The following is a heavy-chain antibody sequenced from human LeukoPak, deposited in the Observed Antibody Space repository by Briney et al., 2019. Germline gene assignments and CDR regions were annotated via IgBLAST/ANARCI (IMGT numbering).Heavy chain of an antibody. V-gene: IGHV1-69*04. CDR2: IIPIFGIA. CDR1: GGTFSSYA. D-gene: IGHD5-24*01. CDR3: ARAGEMNWFDP. J-gene: IGHJ5*02. Sequence: GASVKVSCKASGGTFSSYAISWVRQAPGQGLEWMGRIIPIFGIANYAQKFQGGVTITADKSTSTAYMELSSLRSEDTAVYYCARAGEMNWFDPWGQGTLVTVSS.